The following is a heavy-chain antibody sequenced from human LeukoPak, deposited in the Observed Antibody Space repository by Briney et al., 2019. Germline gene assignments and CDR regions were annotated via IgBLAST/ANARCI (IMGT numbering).Heavy chain of an antibody. CDR2: INPNSGGT. V-gene: IGHV1-2*02. Sequence: GASVKVSCKASGYTFTGYYMHWVRQAPGQGLEWMGWINPNSGGTNYAQKFQGRVTITADESTSTAYMELSSLRSEDTAVYYCARDLTGDYDILTGYYRPNWFDPWGQGTLVTVSS. D-gene: IGHD3-9*01. CDR1: GYTFTGYY. CDR3: ARDLTGDYDILTGYYRPNWFDP. J-gene: IGHJ5*02.